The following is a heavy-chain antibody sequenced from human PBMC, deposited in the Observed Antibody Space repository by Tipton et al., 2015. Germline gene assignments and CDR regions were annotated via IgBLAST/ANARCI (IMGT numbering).Heavy chain of an antibody. CDR3: ARYPLDWFDP. CDR1: GGSISSYY. J-gene: IGHJ5*02. V-gene: IGHV4-59*01. Sequence: TLSLTCTVYGGSISSYYWSWIRQPPGKGLEWIGYIFYSGSTNYNPSLKSRVTISVDTSKNQLSLKMSSVTAADTAVYYCARYPLDWFDPWGQGTLVTVSS. CDR2: IFYSGST.